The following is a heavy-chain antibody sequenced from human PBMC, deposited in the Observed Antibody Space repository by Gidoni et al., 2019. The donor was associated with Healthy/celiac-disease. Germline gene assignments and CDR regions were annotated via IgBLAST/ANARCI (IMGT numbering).Heavy chain of an antibody. CDR3: ARDRQPNVRVGATPGYAFDI. CDR2: IYYSGST. V-gene: IGHV4-59*01. Sequence: QVQLQESGPGLVKPSETLSLTCTAAGGSISSYYWSWIRQPPGKGLEWIGYIYYSGSTNYNPSLKSRVTISVDTSKNQFSLKLSSVTAADTAVYYCARDRQPNVRVGATPGYAFDIWGQGTMVTVSS. J-gene: IGHJ3*02. D-gene: IGHD1-26*01. CDR1: GGSISSYY.